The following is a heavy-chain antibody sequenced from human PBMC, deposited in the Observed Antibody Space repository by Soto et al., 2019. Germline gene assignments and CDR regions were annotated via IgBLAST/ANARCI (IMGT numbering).Heavy chain of an antibody. D-gene: IGHD5-12*01. Sequence: GGSLRLSCAASGFTFSSYSMNWVRQAPGKGLEWVSSISSSSSYIYYADSVKGRFTISRDNAKNSLYLQMNSLRAEDTSVYYCAREMAYYYYGMDVWGQGTTVTVSS. CDR1: GFTFSSYS. V-gene: IGHV3-21*01. CDR2: ISSSSSYI. J-gene: IGHJ6*02. CDR3: AREMAYYYYGMDV.